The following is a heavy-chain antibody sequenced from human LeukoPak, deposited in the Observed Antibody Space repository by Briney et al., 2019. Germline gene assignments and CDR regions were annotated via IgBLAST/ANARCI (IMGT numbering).Heavy chain of an antibody. CDR1: GFTFSSYA. D-gene: IGHD7-27*01. CDR2: ISGSGGST. J-gene: IGHJ4*02. CDR3: AKELTGDPGKIFDY. V-gene: IGHV3-23*01. Sequence: SGGSLRLSCAASGFTFSSYAMSWVRQVPGKGLEWVSAISGSGGSTYYADSVKGRFTISRDNSKNTLYLQMNSLRAEDTAVYYCAKELTGDPGKIFDYWGQGTLVTVSS.